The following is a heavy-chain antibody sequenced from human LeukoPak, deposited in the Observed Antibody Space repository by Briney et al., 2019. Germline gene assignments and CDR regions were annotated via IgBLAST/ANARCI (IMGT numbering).Heavy chain of an antibody. CDR3: ASNYDSSGALDY. D-gene: IGHD3-22*01. CDR1: GGSISSSNW. J-gene: IGHJ4*02. V-gene: IGHV4-4*02. CDR2: IYHSGST. Sequence: SETLSLTCAVSGGSISSSNWWSWVRQPPGKGLEWIGEIYHSGSTNYNPSLKSRVTISVDTSKNQFSLKLSSVTAADTAVHYCASNYDSSGALDYWGQGTLVTVSS.